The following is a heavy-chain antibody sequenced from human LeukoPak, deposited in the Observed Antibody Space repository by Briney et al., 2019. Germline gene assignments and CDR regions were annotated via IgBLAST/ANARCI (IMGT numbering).Heavy chain of an antibody. CDR2: IAGDETQK. CDR1: GFSFTSSW. V-gene: IGHV3-7*01. Sequence: GGSLRLSCVASGFSFTSSWMTWVRQAPGKGLEWVANIAGDETQKRYMDSVKGRFTISRDNAKNSLYLQLNSLRAEDTAIYYCVRDLSPVSDRNVWYDALDIWGQGTMVTVSS. CDR3: VRDLSPVSDRNVWYDALDI. J-gene: IGHJ3*02. D-gene: IGHD1-1*01.